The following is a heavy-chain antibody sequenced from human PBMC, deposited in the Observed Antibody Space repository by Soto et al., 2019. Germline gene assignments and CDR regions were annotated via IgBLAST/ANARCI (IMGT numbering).Heavy chain of an antibody. CDR3: ARGNGYYGFDY. D-gene: IGHD3-22*01. J-gene: IGHJ4*02. CDR2: INHSGST. Sequence: QVQLQQWGAGLLKPSETLSLTCAVYGGSFSGYYWSWIRQPPGKGLEWIGEINHSGSTKYSPSLKSRVTISVDTSKNQFSLKLTSVTAADTAVYYCARGNGYYGFDYWGQGTLVTVSS. V-gene: IGHV4-34*01. CDR1: GGSFSGYY.